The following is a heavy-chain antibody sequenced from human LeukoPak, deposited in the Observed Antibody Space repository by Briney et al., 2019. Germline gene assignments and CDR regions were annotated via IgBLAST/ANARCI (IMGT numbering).Heavy chain of an antibody. CDR1: GFTFSSYS. CDR3: ASSSYDSSGYYY. V-gene: IGHV3-21*01. CDR2: ISSSSSYI. Sequence: GGTLRLSCAASGFTFSSYSMNWFRQPPGKGLEWVSSISSSSSYIYYADSVKGRFTISRDNAKNSLYLQMNSLRAEDTAVYYCASSSYDSSGYYYWGQGTLVTVSS. D-gene: IGHD3-22*01. J-gene: IGHJ4*02.